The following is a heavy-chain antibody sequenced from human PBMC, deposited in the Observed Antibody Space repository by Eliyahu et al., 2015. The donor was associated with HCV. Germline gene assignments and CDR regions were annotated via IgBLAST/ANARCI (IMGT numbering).Heavy chain of an antibody. V-gene: IGHV3-66*01. CDR3: ARDFPYAD. J-gene: IGHJ4*02. CDR1: GFTVSNDF. CDR2: IYNDGST. D-gene: IGHD3-16*01. Sequence: GGLVQPGGSLRLSCVGSGFTVSNDFISWVRQAPGKGLEWVSVIYNDGSTYYADSVKGRFTVSRDNSKNTLYLQMSSLTPGGTAMYYCARDFPYADWGQGTLVTVSS.